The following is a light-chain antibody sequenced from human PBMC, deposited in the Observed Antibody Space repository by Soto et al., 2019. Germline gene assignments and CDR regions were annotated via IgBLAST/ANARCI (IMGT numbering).Light chain of an antibody. Sequence: EIVLTQSPVTLSLSPGERAALSCRASQTVSSIYLGWYQQKPGQAPRLVIHGASSRATCIPDRFSGSGSGTDFTLTISRLEPEDFAVYYCQQYGGSPPTWTFGQGTKVEIK. V-gene: IGKV3-20*01. J-gene: IGKJ1*01. CDR3: QQYGGSPPTWT. CDR1: QTVSSIY. CDR2: GAS.